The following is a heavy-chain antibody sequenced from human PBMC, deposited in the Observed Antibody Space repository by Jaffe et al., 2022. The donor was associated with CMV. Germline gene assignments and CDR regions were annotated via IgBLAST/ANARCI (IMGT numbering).Heavy chain of an antibody. Sequence: EEQLVESGGGLVQPGGSLTLSCAASGFSFSNYFMNWVRQAPGKGLEWVSSISPSSGDKYYADSVKGRFTISRDNAKKSLYLQMNSLRAEDTAVYYCARQLSLCTNGVCPWGQGTLVTVSS. J-gene: IGHJ5*02. CDR2: ISPSSGDK. V-gene: IGHV3-21*01. D-gene: IGHD2-8*01. CDR3: ARQLSLCTNGVCP. CDR1: GFSFSNYF.